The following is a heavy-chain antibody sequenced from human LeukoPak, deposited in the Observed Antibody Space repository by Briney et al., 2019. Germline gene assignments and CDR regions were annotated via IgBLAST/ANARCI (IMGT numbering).Heavy chain of an antibody. CDR1: GYTFTGYH. V-gene: IGHV1-2*02. D-gene: IGHD4-17*01. J-gene: IGHJ4*02. CDR3: ARVGENGDYFDY. Sequence: ASVKVSCKASGYTFTGYHMHWVRQAPGQGLEWMGWINPNSGGTNYAQKFQGRVTMTRDTSISTAYMELSRLRSDDTAVYYCARVGENGDYFDYWGQGTLVTVSS. CDR2: INPNSGGT.